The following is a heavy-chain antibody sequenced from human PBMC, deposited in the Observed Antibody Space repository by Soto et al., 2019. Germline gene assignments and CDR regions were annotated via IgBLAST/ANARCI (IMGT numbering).Heavy chain of an antibody. CDR3: ARVTYYYDSSGYLSSSAIDY. D-gene: IGHD3-22*01. V-gene: IGHV2-70*11. Sequence: SGPTLVNPTQTLTLTCTFSGFSLSTSGMCVSWIRQPPGKALEWLARIDWDDDKYYSTSLKTRLTISKDTSKNQVVLTMTNMDPVDTATYYCARVTYYYDSSGYLSSSAIDYWGQGTLVTVSS. CDR1: GFSLSTSGMC. J-gene: IGHJ4*02. CDR2: IDWDDDK.